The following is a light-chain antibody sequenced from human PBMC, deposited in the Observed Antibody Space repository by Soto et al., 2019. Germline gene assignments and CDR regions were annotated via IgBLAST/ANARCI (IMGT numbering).Light chain of an antibody. CDR2: EVS. CDR3: SSYTSSSTRV. Sequence: QSALNQPASVSGSHGQSITISCAGTSSDVGAYDFVSWYQQHPDKAPKLMIYEVSNRPSGVSNRFSGSKSVNTATLTISGLQAEDEADYYCSSYTSSSTRVFGTGTKVTVL. J-gene: IGLJ1*01. CDR1: SSDVGAYDF. V-gene: IGLV2-14*03.